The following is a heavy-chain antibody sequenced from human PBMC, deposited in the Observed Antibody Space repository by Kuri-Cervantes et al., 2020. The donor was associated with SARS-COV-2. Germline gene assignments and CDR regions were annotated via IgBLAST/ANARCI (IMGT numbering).Heavy chain of an antibody. J-gene: IGHJ4*02. Sequence: ESLKISCTVSGGSISSYYWSWTRQPPGKGLEWMGYIYNSESTNYNPSLKSRVTMSVDTSKNQFSLKLTSVTAADAAVYYCARENTPSIFDYWAQGILVTVPS. CDR3: ARENTPSIFDY. CDR2: IYNSEST. CDR1: GGSISSYY. V-gene: IGHV4-59*01.